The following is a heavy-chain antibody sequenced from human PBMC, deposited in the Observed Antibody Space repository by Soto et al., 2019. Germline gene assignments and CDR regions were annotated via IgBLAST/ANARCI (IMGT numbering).Heavy chain of an antibody. Sequence: GVSLRRSCAATGFMFVTYWMSWGRQSPGKGLEWVANIKHDGNEKYYADSVKGRFTVSRDNVKNFLHLQMSSLRGDDTGVYFCVRATLSWGHYYFRGLDVWGQGTTVTVSS. J-gene: IGHJ6*02. D-gene: IGHD3-22*01. CDR3: VRATLSWGHYYFRGLDV. CDR1: GFMFVTYW. V-gene: IGHV3-7*01. CDR2: IKHDGNEK.